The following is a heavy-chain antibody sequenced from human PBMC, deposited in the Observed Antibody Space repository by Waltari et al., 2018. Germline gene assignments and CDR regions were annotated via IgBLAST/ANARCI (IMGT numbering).Heavy chain of an antibody. Sequence: EVQLVESGGGLVKPGGSLRLSCAASGFTFSSYSMNWVRQGPGKGPEWVSSIRSSSSYIYYADSVRGRFTISRDNDKNSLYLQRNSLRAEDTAVYYCAREGRGGSYEDYWGQGTLVTVSS. D-gene: IGHD1-26*01. J-gene: IGHJ4*02. CDR2: IRSSSSYI. CDR3: AREGRGGSYEDY. V-gene: IGHV3-21*01. CDR1: GFTFSSYS.